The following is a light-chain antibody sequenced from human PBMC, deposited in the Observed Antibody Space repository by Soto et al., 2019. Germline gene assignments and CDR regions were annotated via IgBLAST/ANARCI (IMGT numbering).Light chain of an antibody. Sequence: IVLTQSLGTLSLSLGKRATLSCRASQGVGSTYLAWYQQKTRQAPRLLIYSASSRATGIPDRFSGSGSGTDFTLTISRLEPEDSAVHYCQQYGSSPLTFGGGTKVDIK. CDR2: SAS. CDR1: QGVGSTY. J-gene: IGKJ4*01. CDR3: QQYGSSPLT. V-gene: IGKV3-20*01.